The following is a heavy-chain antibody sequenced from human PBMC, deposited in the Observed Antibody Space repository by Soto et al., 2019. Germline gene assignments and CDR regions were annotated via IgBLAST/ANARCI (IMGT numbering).Heavy chain of an antibody. CDR2: IYYSGST. V-gene: IGHV4-30-4*01. J-gene: IGHJ5*02. CDR3: ARALLNYYDSSGYYL. CDR1: GGSISSGDYY. D-gene: IGHD3-22*01. Sequence: SETLSLTCTVSGGSISSGDYYWSWIRQPPGKGLEWIGYIYYSGSTYYNPSLKSRVTISVDTSKNKFSLKRSSVTAADTAVYYCARALLNYYDSSGYYLWGQGTLVTVSS.